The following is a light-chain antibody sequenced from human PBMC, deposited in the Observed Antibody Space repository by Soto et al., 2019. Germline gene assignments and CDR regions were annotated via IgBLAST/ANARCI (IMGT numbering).Light chain of an antibody. CDR3: QEYDGHCT. CDR2: MAS. V-gene: IGKV1-5*03. CDR1: QSIKSR. J-gene: IGKJ2*02. Sequence: DIQMTQSPSTLSASVGDRVSITCRTSQSIKSRLAWYQQKPGKAPKLLIYMASSLQSGVPSRFIGSGSGTEFTLTISSLQPDDFATYFCQEYDGHCTFGQGTKLE.